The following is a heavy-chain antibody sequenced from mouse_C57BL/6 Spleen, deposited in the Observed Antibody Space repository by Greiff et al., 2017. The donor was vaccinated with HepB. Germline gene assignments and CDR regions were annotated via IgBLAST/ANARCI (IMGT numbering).Heavy chain of an antibody. J-gene: IGHJ2*01. CDR2: IYPGSGST. CDR3: ARCYYGSYYFDY. D-gene: IGHD1-1*01. Sequence: VQLQQSGAELVKPGASVKMSCKASGYTFTSYWITWVKQRPGQGLEWIGDIYPGSGSTNYNEKFKSKATLTVDTSSSTAYMQLSSLTSEDSAVYYCARCYYGSYYFDYWGQGTTLTVSS. V-gene: IGHV1-55*01. CDR1: GYTFTSYW.